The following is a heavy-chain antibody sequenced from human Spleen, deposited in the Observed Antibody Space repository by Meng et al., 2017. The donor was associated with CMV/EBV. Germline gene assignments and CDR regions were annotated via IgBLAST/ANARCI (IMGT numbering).Heavy chain of an antibody. Sequence: GGSLRLSCAASGFTFSDHYMTWIRQAPGKGLEWVSGINGVGGSTDYADSVRGRFIISRDNAKNSLYLQINSLRVEDTAFYYCARRLAGAVDYWGQGTLVTVSS. D-gene: IGHD6-13*01. CDR2: INGVGGST. J-gene: IGHJ4*02. V-gene: IGHV3-20*04. CDR1: GFTFSDHY. CDR3: ARRLAGAVDY.